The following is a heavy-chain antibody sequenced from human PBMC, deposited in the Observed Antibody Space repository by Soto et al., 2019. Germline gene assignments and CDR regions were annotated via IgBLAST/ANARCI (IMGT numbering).Heavy chain of an antibody. CDR2: IYYSGST. Sequence: QVQLQESGPGLVKPSQTLSLTCTVSGDSIFGGDYYWSWIRQHPGKGLQWVGSIYYSGSTYYNPSLKSRVAVAVDTYQNHFSLKLSSVTAADPAVYFCARDVDATILKPNDAFGIWGQGTMVTVSS. J-gene: IGHJ3*02. CDR1: GDSIFGGDYY. CDR3: ARDVDATILKPNDAFGI. V-gene: IGHV4-30-4*01. D-gene: IGHD5-18*01.